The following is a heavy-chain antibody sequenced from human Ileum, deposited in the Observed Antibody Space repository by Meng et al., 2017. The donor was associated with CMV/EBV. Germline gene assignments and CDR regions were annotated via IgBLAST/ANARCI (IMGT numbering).Heavy chain of an antibody. Sequence: SQTLSLTCAVHDASFTAYFWSWIRQSPGGGLEWIGEINHAGDTTYNPSLRSRVTISADSSKKEFLLKLTSVTAADTGVYYCARGRSRSGTGYLGPWGQGTLVTVSS. D-gene: IGHD3/OR15-3a*01. V-gene: IGHV4-34*01. CDR3: ARGRSRSGTGYLGP. CDR1: DASFTAYF. CDR2: INHAGDT. J-gene: IGHJ5*02.